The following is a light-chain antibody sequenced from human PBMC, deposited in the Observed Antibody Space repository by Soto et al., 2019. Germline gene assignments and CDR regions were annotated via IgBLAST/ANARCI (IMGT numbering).Light chain of an antibody. V-gene: IGKV1-12*01. J-gene: IGKJ5*01. CDR2: AAS. CDR1: QSINNW. Sequence: DLQMTQSPSSVSASVGDRVTITCRASQSINNWLAWYQQKPGTVPKLLIYAASSLQSGVPSRFSGSGTGTEFTLTITSLQPEDFGTYYCQQGDSFPITFGQGTRLEIK. CDR3: QQGDSFPIT.